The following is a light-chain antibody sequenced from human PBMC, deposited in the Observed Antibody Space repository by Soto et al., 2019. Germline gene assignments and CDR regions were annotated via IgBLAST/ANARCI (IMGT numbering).Light chain of an antibody. V-gene: IGKV1-9*01. J-gene: IGKJ4*01. Sequence: DIHLTQAPSFLSASAGDRVTITCRASQVISSYLAWYQQKPGRAPKLLIYAASTLQSGVPSRFSGSGSGTEFTLTITSLQPEDFATYYCQQTSSTPTFGGGTKVDI. CDR3: QQTSSTPT. CDR2: AAS. CDR1: QVISSY.